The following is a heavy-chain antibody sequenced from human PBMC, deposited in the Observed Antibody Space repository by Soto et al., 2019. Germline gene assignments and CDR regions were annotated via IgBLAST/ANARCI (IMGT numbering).Heavy chain of an antibody. CDR1: GYTFTSYG. D-gene: IGHD2-21*02. V-gene: IGHV1-18*01. J-gene: IGHJ4*02. CDR3: SGCDFGDYYFSKAVVY. CDR2: ISAYNGNT. Sequence: QVQLVQSGAEVKKPGASVKVSCKASGYTFTSYGISWVRQAPGQGLEWMGWISAYNGNTNYAQKLQGRVTMTTGTSTSTAYKELRSLRSDDTAVYYCSGCDFGDYYFSKAVVYWGQGTLVTVSS.